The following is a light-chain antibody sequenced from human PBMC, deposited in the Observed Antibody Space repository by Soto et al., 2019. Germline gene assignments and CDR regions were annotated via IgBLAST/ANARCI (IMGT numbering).Light chain of an antibody. V-gene: IGLV1-47*01. Sequence: QSVLTQPPSVSGTPGQRVTVSCSGSTSNIGSKYVFWFQQLPGTAPKLLIYTNNQRPSGVPDRFSGSKSGTSASLAISGLRSEDEADYYCAAWDDSLSRVVFGGGTKVTVL. J-gene: IGLJ2*01. CDR2: TNN. CDR1: TSNIGSKY. CDR3: AAWDDSLSRVV.